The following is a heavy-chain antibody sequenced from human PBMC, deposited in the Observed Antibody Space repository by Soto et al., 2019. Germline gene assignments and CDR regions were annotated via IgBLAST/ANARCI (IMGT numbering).Heavy chain of an antibody. CDR1: GGSISSYY. J-gene: IGHJ3*02. V-gene: IGHV4-59*01. CDR3: ARDMRGRAFDI. CDR2: IYYSGTT. Sequence: SETLSLTCTVSGGSISSYYWSWIRQPPGKGLEWIGYIYYSGTTNYNPSLKSRVTISVDTSKNQFSLKLSSVTAADTAVYYCARDMRGRAFDIWGQGTMVTVSS. D-gene: IGHD3-16*01.